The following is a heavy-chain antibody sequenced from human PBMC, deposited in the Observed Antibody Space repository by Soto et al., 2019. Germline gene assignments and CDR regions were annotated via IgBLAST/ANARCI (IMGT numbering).Heavy chain of an antibody. CDR2: ISGSDDST. V-gene: IGHV3-23*01. CDR1: GYSFSSYA. CDR3: AKRSSSSTFDY. D-gene: IGHD6-6*01. Sequence: PGESLKISCKASGYSFSSYAMSCVRQAPGKGLEWVSVISGSDDSTYYADSVKGRFTISRDNSKNTLYLQMNSLRAEDTAVYYCAKRSSSSTFDYWGQGTLVTVSS. J-gene: IGHJ4*02.